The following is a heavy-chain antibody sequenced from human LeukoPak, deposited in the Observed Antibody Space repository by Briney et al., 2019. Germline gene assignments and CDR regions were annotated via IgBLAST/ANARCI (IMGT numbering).Heavy chain of an antibody. J-gene: IGHJ3*02. Sequence: ASVKVSCEASGYTFSSYGINWVRQAPGQGLEWMGWINVINSGNTRYAQNFQGRLTMTTDTSTTTAYMELRSLRSDDTAVYYCSREFPFCGADCFSGVFDIWGQGTMVTVS. CDR3: SREFPFCGADCFSGVFDI. CDR2: INVINSGNT. D-gene: IGHD2-21*02. V-gene: IGHV1-18*01. CDR1: GYTFSSYG.